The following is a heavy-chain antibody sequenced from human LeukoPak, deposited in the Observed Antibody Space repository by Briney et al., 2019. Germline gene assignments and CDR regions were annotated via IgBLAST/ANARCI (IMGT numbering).Heavy chain of an antibody. Sequence: GGSLRLSCAASGLTFSAYWGNWVRQAPGKGLEWVANIEQDGSEKNYVDSVKGRFTISRDNGANSLYLQMNNLRVEDAGVYYCVGGIGWLPDYWGQGTLVTVSS. D-gene: IGHD6-19*01. CDR2: IEQDGSEK. V-gene: IGHV3-7*01. J-gene: IGHJ4*02. CDR3: VGGIGWLPDY. CDR1: GLTFSAYW.